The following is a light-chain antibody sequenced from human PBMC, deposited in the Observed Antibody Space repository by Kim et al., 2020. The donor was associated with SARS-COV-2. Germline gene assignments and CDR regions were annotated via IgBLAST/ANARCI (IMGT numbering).Light chain of an antibody. V-gene: IGKV1-9*01. J-gene: IGKJ4*01. Sequence: SASVVDRVTSACRASQGISSYLAWSQQKPGKAPKLLIYAASTLQSGVPSRFSGSGSGTEFTLTISSLQPEDFATYYCQQLNSYPLTFGGGTKLEI. CDR1: QGISSY. CDR2: AAS. CDR3: QQLNSYPLT.